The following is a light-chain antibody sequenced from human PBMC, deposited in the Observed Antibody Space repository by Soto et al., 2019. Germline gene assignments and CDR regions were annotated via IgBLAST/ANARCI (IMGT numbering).Light chain of an antibody. Sequence: IVLTQSPAILALSPGDIATLYFSASQSVSSSYLAWYQHKPGQAPRLLIHGASSRVTGIPDRFSGSGSGTDFTLTITRLEPEDFAVYYCQQYGRPPRTFGQGTKVDIK. CDR2: GAS. CDR1: QSVSSSY. V-gene: IGKV3-20*01. CDR3: QQYGRPPRT. J-gene: IGKJ1*01.